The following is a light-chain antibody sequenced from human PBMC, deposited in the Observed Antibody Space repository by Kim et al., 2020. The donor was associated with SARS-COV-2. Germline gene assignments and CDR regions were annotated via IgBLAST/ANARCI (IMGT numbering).Light chain of an antibody. CDR1: SSDIGSHNR. V-gene: IGLV2-18*02. Sequence: QSVTISCTGTSSDIGSHNRVSWYQQPPGTAPKVMIYEVFNRPSGVPDRFSGSKSGNTASLTISGIQAEDEADYYCSSYTSRSTLVFGGGTKVTVL. J-gene: IGLJ3*02. CDR3: SSYTSRSTLV. CDR2: EVF.